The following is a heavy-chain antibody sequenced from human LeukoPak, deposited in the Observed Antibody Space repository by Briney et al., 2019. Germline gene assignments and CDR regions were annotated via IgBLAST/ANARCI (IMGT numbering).Heavy chain of an antibody. CDR1: GFTFSSYS. CDR3: ARFLPRPPMTTSSVVGAFDI. D-gene: IGHD4-11*01. Sequence: PGGSLRLSCAASGFTFSSYSMNWVRQAPGKGLEWVSSISSSSSYIYYADSVKGRFTISRDNAKNSLYLQMNSLRAEDTAVYYCARFLPRPPMTTSSVVGAFDIWGQGTMVTVSS. CDR2: ISSSSSYI. V-gene: IGHV3-21*01. J-gene: IGHJ3*02.